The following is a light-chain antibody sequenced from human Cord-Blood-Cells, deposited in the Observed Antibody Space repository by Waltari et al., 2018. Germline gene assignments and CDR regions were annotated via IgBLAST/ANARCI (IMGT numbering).Light chain of an antibody. Sequence: QSALTQPASVSGSPGQSITISCTGTSSDVGGYNYVSWYQQHPGKAPKLMIYDVSKRSSGVSSRFSASKSGNTASLTIYGRQAEDEADYYCSSYTSSSVYVSGTGTKVTVL. CDR1: SSDVGGYNY. CDR3: SSYTSSSVYV. V-gene: IGLV2-14*01. J-gene: IGLJ1*01. CDR2: DVS.